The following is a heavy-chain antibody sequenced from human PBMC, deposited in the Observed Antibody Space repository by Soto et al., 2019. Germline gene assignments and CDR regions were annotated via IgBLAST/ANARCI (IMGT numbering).Heavy chain of an antibody. V-gene: IGHV3-23*01. CDR3: TTDSYITVTPVRLDY. CDR2: ISESGGST. CDR1: GFPFYYYG. D-gene: IGHD4-4*01. J-gene: IGHJ4*01. Sequence: GGSLRLSCAASGFPFYYYGMTWVRQAPGKGLEWVSTISESGGSTYFAASVKGRFAISRDDSISMAFMRMNSLKIEDTAVYYCTTDSYITVTPVRLDYWGHGTLVTVSS.